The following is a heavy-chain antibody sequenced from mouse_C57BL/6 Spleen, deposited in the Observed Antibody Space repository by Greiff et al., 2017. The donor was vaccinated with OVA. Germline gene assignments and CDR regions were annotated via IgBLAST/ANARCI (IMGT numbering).Heavy chain of an antibody. CDR3: ARDYDYDGLFAY. Sequence: QVQLKQPGAELVKPGASVKMSCKASGYTFTSYWITWVKQRPGQGLEWIGDIYPGSGSTNYNEKFKSKATLTVDTSSSTAYMQLSSLTSEDSAVYYCARDYDYDGLFAYWGQGTLVTVSA. CDR1: GYTFTSYW. J-gene: IGHJ3*01. V-gene: IGHV1-55*01. CDR2: IYPGSGST. D-gene: IGHD2-4*01.